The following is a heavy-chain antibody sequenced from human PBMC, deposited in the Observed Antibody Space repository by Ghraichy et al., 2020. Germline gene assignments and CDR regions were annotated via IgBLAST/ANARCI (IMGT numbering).Heavy chain of an antibody. CDR1: GGSVSSGSYY. CDR3: ASLYYYDSSGYVDLEGIDS. J-gene: IGHJ5*01. V-gene: IGHV4-61*01. Sequence: SETLSLTCTVSGGSVSSGSYYWSWIRQPPGKGLEWIGYIYYSGSTNYNPSLKSRVTISVDTSKNQFSLKLSSVTAADTAVYYCASLYYYDSSGYVDLEGIDSWGPGTLVTVSS. D-gene: IGHD3-22*01. CDR2: IYYSGST.